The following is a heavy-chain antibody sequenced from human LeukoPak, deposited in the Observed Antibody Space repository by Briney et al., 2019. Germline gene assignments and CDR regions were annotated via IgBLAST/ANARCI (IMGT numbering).Heavy chain of an antibody. CDR1: GDSVRTNY. D-gene: IGHD1-26*01. CDR2: IHYTGST. Sequence: SETLSLTCTVSGDSVRTNYWNWIRQPPGKGLEWIGYIHYTGSTNYNPSLESRVTISVDPSQNQFSLKLSSVTAADTAVYYCARRDSGSYSYWGQGALVTVSS. J-gene: IGHJ4*02. V-gene: IGHV4-59*08. CDR3: ARRDSGSYSY.